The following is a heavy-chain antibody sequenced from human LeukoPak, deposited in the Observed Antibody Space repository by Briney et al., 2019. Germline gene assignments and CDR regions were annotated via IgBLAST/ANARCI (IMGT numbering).Heavy chain of an antibody. Sequence: GGPLRLSCAASGFTFSSYAMSWVRQAPGKGLEWVSAKSGSGVSTCYAGSVKGRFTISRDNSKNTVYLQMNSLRAEDTAVYYCANPQVYSSGWYGRMRAFDIWGQGTMVTVSS. CDR3: ANPQVYSSGWYGRMRAFDI. J-gene: IGHJ3*02. D-gene: IGHD6-19*01. CDR2: KSGSGVST. V-gene: IGHV3-23*01. CDR1: GFTFSSYA.